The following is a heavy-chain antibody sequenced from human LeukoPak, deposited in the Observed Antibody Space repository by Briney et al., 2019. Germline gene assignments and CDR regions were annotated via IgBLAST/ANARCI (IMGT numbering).Heavy chain of an antibody. CDR1: GFTFSRYW. D-gene: IGHD6-13*01. V-gene: IGHV3-7*01. CDR2: IRHDGRDQ. J-gene: IGHJ5*02. Sequence: GGSLRLSCTASGFTFSRYWMAWVRQAPGKGLEWVANIRHDGRDQYYVDSVKGRFTISRDNAKNSVYLQLNSLRVEDTAVYYCARDGYSSSFYPQNWFDPWGQGTLVTVSS. CDR3: ARDGYSSSFYPQNWFDP.